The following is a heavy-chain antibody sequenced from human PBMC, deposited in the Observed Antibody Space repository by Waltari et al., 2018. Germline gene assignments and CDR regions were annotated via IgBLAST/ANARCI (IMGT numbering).Heavy chain of an antibody. CDR3: ARDLPLLSSWEGAFDI. Sequence: QVQLVQSGAEVKKPGSSVKVSCKASGGTFSSYAISWLRQAPGQGLEWMGRIIPIFGTANYAQKFQGRVTITADKSTSTAYMELSSLRSEDTAVYYCARDLPLLSSWEGAFDIWGQGTMVTVSS. D-gene: IGHD6-13*01. J-gene: IGHJ3*02. V-gene: IGHV1-69*08. CDR1: GGTFSSYA. CDR2: IIPIFGTA.